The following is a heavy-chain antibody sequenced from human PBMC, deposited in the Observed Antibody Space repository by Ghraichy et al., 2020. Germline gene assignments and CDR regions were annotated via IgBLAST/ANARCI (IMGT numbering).Heavy chain of an antibody. CDR1: GGSFSGYY. V-gene: IGHV4-34*01. J-gene: IGHJ5*02. CDR3: ARGRDVVVPAAMRGFNWFDP. Sequence: SETLSLTCAVYGGSFSGYYWSWIRQPPGKGLEWIGEINPSGSTNYNPSLKSRVTISVDTSKNQFSLKLSSVTAADTAVYYCARGRDVVVPAAMRGFNWFDPWGQGTLVTVSS. D-gene: IGHD2-2*01. CDR2: INPSGST.